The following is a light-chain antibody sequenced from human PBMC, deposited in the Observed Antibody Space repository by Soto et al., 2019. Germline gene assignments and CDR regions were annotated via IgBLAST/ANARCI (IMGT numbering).Light chain of an antibody. J-gene: IGKJ1*01. Sequence: EIVLTQSPGTLSLSPGERATLSCRASQSVSVNSLAWYQQKGGQAPRLLIYAASTRATGVPDRFSGTVSGTDFALTISRLETDDFAVYYCQQRSNWPPTFGQGTKVEIK. CDR1: QSVSVNS. CDR3: QQRSNWPPT. V-gene: IGKV3D-20*02. CDR2: AAS.